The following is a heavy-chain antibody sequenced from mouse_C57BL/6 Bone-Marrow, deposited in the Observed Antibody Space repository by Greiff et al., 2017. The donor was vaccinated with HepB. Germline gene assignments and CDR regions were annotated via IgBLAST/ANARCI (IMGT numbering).Heavy chain of an antibody. J-gene: IGHJ4*01. CDR2: IHPNSGST. D-gene: IGHD1-1*01. V-gene: IGHV1-64*01. Sequence: VQLQQPGAELVKPGASVKLSCKASGYTFTSYWMHWVKQRPGQGLEWIGMIHPNSGSTNYNEKFKSKATLTVDKSSSTAYMQLSSLTSEDSAVYYCARCYYGSSYNYYAMDYWGQGTSVTVSS. CDR1: GYTFTSYW. CDR3: ARCYYGSSYNYYAMDY.